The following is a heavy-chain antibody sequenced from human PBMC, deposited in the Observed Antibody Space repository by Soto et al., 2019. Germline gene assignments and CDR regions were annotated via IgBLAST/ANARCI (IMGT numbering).Heavy chain of an antibody. J-gene: IGHJ3*02. CDR3: AREGGSYDSGGYLIRGAFDI. D-gene: IGHD3-22*01. Sequence: KASETLSLTCSVSGDSISRIDYYWTWIRQHPEKGLEWIGNIYFRGNTYYRPSLESRLTISVDTSKNQFSLKLTSVTAADTAVYYCAREGGSYDSGGYLIRGAFDIWGQGTMVTVSS. CDR2: IYFRGNT. CDR1: GDSISRIDYY. V-gene: IGHV4-31*03.